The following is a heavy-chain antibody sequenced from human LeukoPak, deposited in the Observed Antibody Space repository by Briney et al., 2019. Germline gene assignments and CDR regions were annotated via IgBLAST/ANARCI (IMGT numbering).Heavy chain of an antibody. Sequence: SETLSLTCTVSGGSISSYYWSWIRQPPGQGLEWIGHIHYTGSTNYNPSLKSRVTISLDTSKNQFSLHLSSVTPADTAVYSCARAGRGGFDFDYWGQGALVTVSS. D-gene: IGHD3-16*01. V-gene: IGHV4-59*12. CDR1: GGSISSYY. CDR3: ARAGRGGFDFDY. J-gene: IGHJ4*02. CDR2: IHYTGST.